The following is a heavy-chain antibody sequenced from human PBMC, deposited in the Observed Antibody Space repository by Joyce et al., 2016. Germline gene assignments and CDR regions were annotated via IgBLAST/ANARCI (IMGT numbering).Heavy chain of an antibody. CDR3: ARNGAYSQDS. D-gene: IGHD5-12*01. J-gene: IGHJ5*01. Sequence: QAQLQESGPGLVKPSGTLSLTCAVSGGSISSAHWWSWVRQPPGKGLEWIGEVYLGGSTTYNPSLMSRVTISVDKSKNQLSLKMNSVTAADTAVYYCARNGAYSQDSWGQGTLVTVSS. CDR2: VYLGGST. V-gene: IGHV4-4*02. CDR1: GGSISSAHW.